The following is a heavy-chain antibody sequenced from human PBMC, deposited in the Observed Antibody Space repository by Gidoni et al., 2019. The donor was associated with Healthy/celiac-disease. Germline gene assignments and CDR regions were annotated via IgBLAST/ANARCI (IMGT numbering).Heavy chain of an antibody. CDR1: GFTFSSLG. CDR3: ARGAGGIAARLMLREYYYGMDV. V-gene: IGHV3-33*01. J-gene: IGHJ6*02. CDR2: IWYDGSNK. D-gene: IGHD6-6*01. Sequence: QVQLVESGGGVVQPGRSLSLSCAASGFTFSSLGMHWVRQAPGKGLEWVAFIWYDGSNKYYADSVNGRFTISRDNSKNTLYLQMNSLRAEDTAVYYCARGAGGIAARLMLREYYYGMDVWGQGTTVTVSS.